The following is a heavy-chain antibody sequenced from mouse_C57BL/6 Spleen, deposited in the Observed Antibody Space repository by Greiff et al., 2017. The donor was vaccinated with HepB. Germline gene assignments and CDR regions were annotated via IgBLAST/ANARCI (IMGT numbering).Heavy chain of an antibody. J-gene: IGHJ4*01. CDR1: GFSLTSYA. CDR3: ARVYYGSSYAMDY. D-gene: IGHD1-1*01. CDR2: IWTGGGT. Sequence: VQVVESGPGLVAPSQSLSITCTVSGFSLTSYAISWVRQPPGKGLEWLGVIWTGGGTNYNSALKSRLSISKDNSKSQVFLKMNSLQTDDTARYYCARVYYGSSYAMDYWGQGTSVTVSS. V-gene: IGHV2-9-1*01.